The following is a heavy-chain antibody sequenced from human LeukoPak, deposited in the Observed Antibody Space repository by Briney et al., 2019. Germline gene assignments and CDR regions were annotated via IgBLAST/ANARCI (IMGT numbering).Heavy chain of an antibody. D-gene: IGHD1-26*01. CDR1: GFTFSSYW. CDR3: ARGQWELPFDY. CDR2: INGDGRNI. Sequence: GGSLRLSCVASGFTFSSYWMHWVRQDPRKGLVWVSRINGDGRNINYADSVRGRFTISRDNAKNTLFLQMNTLRVEDTAVYYCARGQWELPFDYWGQGTLVTVSS. J-gene: IGHJ4*02. V-gene: IGHV3-74*01.